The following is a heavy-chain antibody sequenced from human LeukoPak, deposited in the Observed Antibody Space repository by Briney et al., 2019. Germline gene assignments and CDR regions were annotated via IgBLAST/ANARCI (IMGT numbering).Heavy chain of an antibody. V-gene: IGHV4-4*07. Sequence: SETLSLTCTVSGGSISNYYCNWIRQPVGKGLEWIGRIYTSGSTKYNPSLKSRVTMSVDTSNNQFSLKLSSVTAADTAVYYCARGYGYDSTLFDYWGQGTLVTVSS. J-gene: IGHJ4*02. D-gene: IGHD3-22*01. CDR3: ARGYGYDSTLFDY. CDR2: IYTSGST. CDR1: GGSISNYY.